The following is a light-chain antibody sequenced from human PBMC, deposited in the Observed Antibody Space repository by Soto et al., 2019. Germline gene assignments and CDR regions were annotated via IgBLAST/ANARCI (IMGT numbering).Light chain of an antibody. CDR3: QQYNNWWT. CDR1: QSVNSN. Sequence: EIVMTQSPSTLSVSPGERATLSCRASQSVNSNLAWYQQKPGQAPRLLISGASTRDIGIPSRFSGSGSETEFTLTISSLQSEDFAVYYCQQYNNWWTFGQGTKVEMK. CDR2: GAS. V-gene: IGKV3-15*01. J-gene: IGKJ1*01.